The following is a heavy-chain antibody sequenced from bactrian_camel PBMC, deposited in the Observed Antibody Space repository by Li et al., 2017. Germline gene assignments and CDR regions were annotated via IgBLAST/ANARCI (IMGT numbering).Heavy chain of an antibody. D-gene: IGHD6*01. CDR3: AAGSVVGGIY. V-gene: IGHV3S53*01. CDR1: GYCSSSYC. J-gene: IGHJ4*01. CDR2: ISSGGTT. Sequence: HVQLVESGGSSVQSGGSLRLSCAASGYCSSSYCMGWFRQAPGKEREGVAAISSGGTTSYADSMEGRFTVSRDNATNTLYLLMYSLKTEDTAVYYCAAGSVVGGIYWGQGTQVTVS.